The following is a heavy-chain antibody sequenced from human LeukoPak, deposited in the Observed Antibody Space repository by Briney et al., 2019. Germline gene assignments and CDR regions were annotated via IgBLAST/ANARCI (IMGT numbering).Heavy chain of an antibody. V-gene: IGHV3-7*01. CDR1: GFTFTNYW. CDR2: IKQDRSEK. D-gene: IGHD1-26*01. J-gene: IGHJ4*02. CDR3: ARDGVAELMSALDY. Sequence: GGSLRLSCAASGFTFTNYWMSWVRQAPGKGLELVANIKQDRSEKYYVDSVKGRFTISRDNAKNSLYLQMNSLRAEDTAVYYCARDGVAELMSALDYWGQGILVTAS.